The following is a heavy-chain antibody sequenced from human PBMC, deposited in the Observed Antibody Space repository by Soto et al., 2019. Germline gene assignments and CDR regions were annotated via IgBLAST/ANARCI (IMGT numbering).Heavy chain of an antibody. Sequence: QVQLVESGGGVVQPGRSLRLSCAASGFAFSAYGMHWVRQAPGKGLEWVAMIYYDGSNKYYADSVKGRFTISRDNSKNPLYLQMSSLRAADTALYYCARVGGTVTSDYWGQGTLVTVSS. CDR3: ARVGGTVTSDY. D-gene: IGHD4-17*01. J-gene: IGHJ4*02. V-gene: IGHV3-33*01. CDR2: IYYDGSNK. CDR1: GFAFSAYG.